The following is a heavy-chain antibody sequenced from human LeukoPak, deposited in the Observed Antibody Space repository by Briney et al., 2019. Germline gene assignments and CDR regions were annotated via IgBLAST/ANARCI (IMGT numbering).Heavy chain of an antibody. V-gene: IGHV1-18*01. CDR1: GYTFTSYG. CDR3: ARDAIQGYYFDY. D-gene: IGHD2-21*01. CDR2: ISAYNGNT. J-gene: IGHJ4*02. Sequence: GASVKVSCKASGYTFTSYGISWVRQAPGQGLVWMGWISAYNGNTNYAQKPQGRVTMTTDTSTSTAYMELRGLRSDDTAVYYCARDAIQGYYFDYWGQGTLVTVSS.